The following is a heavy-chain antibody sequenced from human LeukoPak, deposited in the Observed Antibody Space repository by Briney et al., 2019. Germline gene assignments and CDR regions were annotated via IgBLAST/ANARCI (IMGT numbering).Heavy chain of an antibody. CDR2: IYYSGST. CDR1: GGSLSSGGHY. CDR3: ARVYDSRPIVDY. Sequence: PSETLSLTWTVSGGSLSSGGHYWSWIRHHPGKCLEWIGYIYYSGSTYYNPSLKSRVTISVDTSKNQFSLKLSSVTAADTAVYYCARVYDSRPIVDYWGQGTLVTVSS. V-gene: IGHV4-31*02. D-gene: IGHD3-22*01. J-gene: IGHJ4*02.